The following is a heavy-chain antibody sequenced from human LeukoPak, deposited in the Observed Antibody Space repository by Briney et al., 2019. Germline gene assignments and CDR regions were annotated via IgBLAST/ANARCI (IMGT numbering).Heavy chain of an antibody. CDR3: ARQPSYYDFWSGYRSNGNWFGP. CDR2: INHGGRT. CDR1: GGSFSSYY. Sequence: PSETLSLTCAVYGGSFSSYYWSWIRQPPGKGLEWIGKINHGGRTNYNPSLKSRVTISVDTSKNQFSLKLSSVTAADTAVYYCARQPSYYDFWSGYRSNGNWFGPWGQGTLVTVSS. V-gene: IGHV4-34*01. J-gene: IGHJ5*02. D-gene: IGHD3-3*01.